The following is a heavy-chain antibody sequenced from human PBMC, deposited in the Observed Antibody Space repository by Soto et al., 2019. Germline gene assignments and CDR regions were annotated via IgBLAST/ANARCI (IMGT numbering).Heavy chain of an antibody. J-gene: IGHJ4*02. CDR1: GGTFSSYA. D-gene: IGHD2-2*02. CDR3: ARMSGYCSSTSCYTGGIFDY. CDR2: IIPIFGTA. V-gene: IGHV1-69*13. Sequence: ASVKVSCKASGGTFSSYAISWVRQAPGQWLEWMGGIIPIFGTANYAQKFQGRVTITADESTSTAYMELSSLRSEDTAVYYCARMSGYCSSTSCYTGGIFDYWGQGTLVTVSS.